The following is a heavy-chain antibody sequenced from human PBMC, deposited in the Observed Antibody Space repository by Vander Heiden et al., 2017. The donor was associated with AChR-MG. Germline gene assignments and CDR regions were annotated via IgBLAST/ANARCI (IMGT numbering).Heavy chain of an antibody. V-gene: IGHV3-73*02. CDR3: TRLGDITIFGVAPHDAFDI. D-gene: IGHD3-3*01. CDR2: VRSKANSYAT. Sequence: EVQLVESGGGLVQPGGSLTLSCAASGFPFSGSDMQWVRQASGKGLEWVGRVRSKANSYATAYAASVKGRFTISRDDSKSTAYLQMNSLKTEDTAVYYCTRLGDITIFGVAPHDAFDIWGQGTMVTVSS. CDR1: GFPFSGSD. J-gene: IGHJ3*02.